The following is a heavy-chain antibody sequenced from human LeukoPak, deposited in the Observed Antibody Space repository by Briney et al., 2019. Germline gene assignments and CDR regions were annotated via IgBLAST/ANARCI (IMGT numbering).Heavy chain of an antibody. J-gene: IGHJ6*02. CDR3: AKYSRAARNYYYYGMDV. CDR2: ISNNGGYT. CDR1: GFTFSSSA. V-gene: IGHV3-23*01. Sequence: GGSLRLSCAASGFTFSSSAMSWVRQAPGKGLEWVSAISNNGGYTYYADSVKGRFTISRDNSKNTLYLQMNSLRAEDTAVYYCAKYSRAARNYYYYGMDVWGQGTTVTVSS. D-gene: IGHD6-13*01.